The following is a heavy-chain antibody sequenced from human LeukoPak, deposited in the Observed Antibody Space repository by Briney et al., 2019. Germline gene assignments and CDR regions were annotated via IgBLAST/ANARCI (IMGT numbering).Heavy chain of an antibody. CDR1: GGSVSSGTYY. CDR2: IYYNGKT. J-gene: IGHJ1*01. D-gene: IGHD3-10*01. CDR3: ARDRGYGSGSYYFQH. V-gene: IGHV4-61*01. Sequence: SETLSLTCTVSGGSVSSGTYYWSWIRQPPGKGLEWIGYIYYNGKTNYNPSLMSRVTMSVDTSKNQLSLKLSSVTAADTAVYYCARDRGYGSGSYYFQHWGQGTLVTVSS.